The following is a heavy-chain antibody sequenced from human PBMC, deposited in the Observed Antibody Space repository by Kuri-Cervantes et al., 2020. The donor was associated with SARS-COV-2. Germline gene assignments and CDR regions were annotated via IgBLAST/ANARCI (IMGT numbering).Heavy chain of an antibody. CDR1: GFTFSSYW. D-gene: IGHD2-15*01. J-gene: IGHJ4*02. V-gene: IGHV3-49*04. CDR2: IRSKAYGGTT. CDR3: TSFVAHALVVY. Sequence: GESLKISCAASGFTFSSYWMSWVRQAPGKGLEWVGFIRSKAYGGTTEYAASVKGRFTISRDDSKSIAYLQMNSLKTEDTAVYYCTSFVAHALVVYWGQGTLVTVSS.